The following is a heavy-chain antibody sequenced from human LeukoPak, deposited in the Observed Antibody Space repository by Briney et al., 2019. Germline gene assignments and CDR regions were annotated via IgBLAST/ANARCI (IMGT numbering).Heavy chain of an antibody. Sequence: GGSLKLSCAASGFTFSSYAMSWVRQAPGKGLEWVSGISGSGGSTYYADSVKGRFTISRDNSKNMLYLQMNSLRAEDTAVYYCARDWGYCSSTSCHVFDYWGQGTLVTVSS. D-gene: IGHD2-2*01. J-gene: IGHJ4*02. CDR3: ARDWGYCSSTSCHVFDY. CDR1: GFTFSSYA. V-gene: IGHV3-23*01. CDR2: ISGSGGST.